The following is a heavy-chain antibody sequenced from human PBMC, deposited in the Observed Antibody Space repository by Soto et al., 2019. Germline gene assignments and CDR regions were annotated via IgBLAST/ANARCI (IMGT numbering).Heavy chain of an antibody. V-gene: IGHV4-59*01. CDR3: ASRIYDSSGYYYADY. CDR2: IYYSGST. CDR1: GGSISSYY. Sequence: SETLSLTCTVSGGSISSYYWSWIRQPPGKGLEWIGYIYYSGSTNYNPSLKSRVTISVDTSKNQFSLKLSSVTAADTAVYYCASRIYDSSGYYYADYWGQGTLVTVSS. J-gene: IGHJ4*02. D-gene: IGHD3-22*01.